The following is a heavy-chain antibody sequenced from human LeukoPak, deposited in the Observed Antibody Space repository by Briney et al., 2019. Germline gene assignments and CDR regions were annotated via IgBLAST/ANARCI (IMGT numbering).Heavy chain of an antibody. Sequence: GASVKVSCKASGYTFTSYGISWVRQAPGQGLEWMGWISAYNGNTNYAQKFQGRVTMTRDTSISTAYMELSRLRSDDTAVYYCARGGYDGYSSGWFFDYWGQGTLVTVSS. D-gene: IGHD6-19*01. J-gene: IGHJ4*02. V-gene: IGHV1-18*01. CDR1: GYTFTSYG. CDR3: ARGGYDGYSSGWFFDY. CDR2: ISAYNGNT.